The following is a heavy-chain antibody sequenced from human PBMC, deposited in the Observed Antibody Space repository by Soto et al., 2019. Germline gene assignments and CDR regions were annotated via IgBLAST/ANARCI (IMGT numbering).Heavy chain of an antibody. D-gene: IGHD3-22*01. CDR2: ISGSGGST. CDR1: GLTFSSYA. CDR3: AKDLYYYDSSGYYLI. V-gene: IGHV3-23*01. Sequence: GGSLRLSCAASGLTFSSYAMSWVRQAPGKGLEWVSAISGSGGSTYYADSVKGRFTISRDNSKNTLYLQMNGLRAEDTAVYYCAKDLYYYDSSGYYLIWGQGTMVTVSS. J-gene: IGHJ3*02.